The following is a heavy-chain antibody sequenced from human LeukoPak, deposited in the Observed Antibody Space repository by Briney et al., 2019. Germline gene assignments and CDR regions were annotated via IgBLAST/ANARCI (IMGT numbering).Heavy chain of an antibody. CDR1: GYTFTSYG. J-gene: IGHJ4*02. CDR3: ARSVDDSSGYYYDYYFDY. CDR2: ISAYNGNT. Sequence: GASVKVSCKASGYTFTSYGISWVRQAPGQGLEWMGWISAYNGNTNYAQKLQGRVTMTTDTSTSTAYMELRSLRSDDTAVYYCARSVDDSSGYYYDYYFDYWGQGTLVTVSS. V-gene: IGHV1-18*01. D-gene: IGHD3-22*01.